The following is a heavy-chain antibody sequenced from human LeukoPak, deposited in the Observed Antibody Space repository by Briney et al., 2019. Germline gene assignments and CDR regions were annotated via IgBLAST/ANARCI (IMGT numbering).Heavy chain of an antibody. Sequence: PSETLSLTCNVSSGSISSGTHYWSWVRQRPGKGLEWIGHIFHSGSTYYNPSLQSQTIISIDTSKNQFSLNLNSVTAADTAVYYCARYSSSFALFDYWGQGTLVTVSS. CDR2: IFHSGST. CDR1: SGSISSGTHY. D-gene: IGHD6-13*01. J-gene: IGHJ4*02. V-gene: IGHV4-31*01. CDR3: ARYSSSFALFDY.